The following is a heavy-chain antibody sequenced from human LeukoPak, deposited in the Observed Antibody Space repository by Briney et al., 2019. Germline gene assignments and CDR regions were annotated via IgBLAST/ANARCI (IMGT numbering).Heavy chain of an antibody. Sequence: GGSLRLSCAASGFTFSSYSMNWVRQAPGKGLEWVSVIYSGGNTYYADSVKGGFTISRDNSKNTLYLQMNSLRAEDTAVYYCARDMTTETTGDYWGQGTLVTVSS. J-gene: IGHJ4*02. CDR3: ARDMTTETTGDY. V-gene: IGHV3-66*01. CDR2: IYSGGNT. CDR1: GFTFSSYS. D-gene: IGHD4-17*01.